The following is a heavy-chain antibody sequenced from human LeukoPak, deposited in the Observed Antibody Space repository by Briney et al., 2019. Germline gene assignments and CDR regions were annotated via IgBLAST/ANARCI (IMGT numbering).Heavy chain of an antibody. Sequence: SETLSLTCTVSGGSISSYYWSWIRQPPGKGLEWIGYIYYSGSTNYNPSLKSRVTISVDTSKNQFSLKLSSVTAADTAVYYCAREPAGYYDSSGSADYWGQGTLVTVSS. J-gene: IGHJ4*02. CDR2: IYYSGST. D-gene: IGHD3-22*01. CDR3: AREPAGYYDSSGSADY. V-gene: IGHV4-59*01. CDR1: GGSISSYY.